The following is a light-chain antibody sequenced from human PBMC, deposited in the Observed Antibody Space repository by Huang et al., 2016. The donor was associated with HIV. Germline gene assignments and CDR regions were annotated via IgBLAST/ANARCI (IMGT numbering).Light chain of an antibody. J-gene: IGKJ2*01. CDR2: GTS. CDR3: QQYGNSPPYT. Sequence: EVVLTQSPGTLSLSPGARATLSCRASQTISSNYFAWYQQKPGQAPRLLIYGTSNRATGIPDRFSGSGSGTDCTLTISRLEPEDFAVYYCQQYGNSPPYTFGQGTTLDIK. V-gene: IGKV3-20*01. CDR1: QTISSNY.